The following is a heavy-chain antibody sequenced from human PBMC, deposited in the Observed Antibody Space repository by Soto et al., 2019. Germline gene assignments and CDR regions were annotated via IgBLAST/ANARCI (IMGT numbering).Heavy chain of an antibody. V-gene: IGHV3-7*05. D-gene: IGHD1-1*01. CDR3: ARDSFGKLEPHYYGMDV. J-gene: IGHJ6*02. CDR1: GFTLSSYW. CDR2: IKQDGSEK. Sequence: PGGSLRLSCSASGFTLSSYWMSWVRQAPGKGLEWVANIKQDGSEKYYVDSVKGRFTISRDNAKNSLYLQMNSLRAEDTAVYYCARDSFGKLEPHYYGMDVWGQGTTVTVSS.